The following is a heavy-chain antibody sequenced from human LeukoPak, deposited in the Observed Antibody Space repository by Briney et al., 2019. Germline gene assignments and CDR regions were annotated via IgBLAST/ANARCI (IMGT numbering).Heavy chain of an antibody. CDR2: INHSGST. V-gene: IGHV4-34*01. CDR3: ARVPFDY. J-gene: IGHJ4*02. CDR1: GGSFSGYY. Sequence: PSETLSLTCAVYGGSFSGYYWSWIRQPPGKGLEWIGEINHSGSTNYNPSLKSRVTISVDTSKNQFSLKLSSVTAADTAVYYCARVPFDYWGQGTLVTVSS.